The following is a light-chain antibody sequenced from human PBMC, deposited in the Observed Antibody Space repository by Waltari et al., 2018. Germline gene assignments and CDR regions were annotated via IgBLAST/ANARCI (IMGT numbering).Light chain of an antibody. CDR2: DVT. CDR1: SSDVGDYTY. V-gene: IGLV2-11*01. Sequence: QSALTQPRSVSGSPGQSVTISCTGTSSDVGDYTYVSWYQQHPDKAPNRMIYDVTKRPSGVPDRFSGSKSGNTASLTISGLQAEDEADYYCCSYAGSYSFVFGGGTKLTVL. CDR3: CSYAGSYSFV. J-gene: IGLJ2*01.